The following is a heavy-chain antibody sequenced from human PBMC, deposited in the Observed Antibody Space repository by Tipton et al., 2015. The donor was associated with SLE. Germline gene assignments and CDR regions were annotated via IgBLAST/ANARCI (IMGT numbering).Heavy chain of an antibody. Sequence: SLRLSCAASGFTLSSYAMGCVRQTPGKGLEWVSTITGSGDKTWYADSVKGRFTISRDNSKNTLYLQVGSLRTEDAAVYYCAKDFYRDGRAAPGGMDVWGQGTTVTVSS. CDR3: AKDFYRDGRAAPGGMDV. CDR1: GFTLSSYA. D-gene: IGHD6-13*01. CDR2: ITGSGDKT. J-gene: IGHJ6*02. V-gene: IGHV3-23*01.